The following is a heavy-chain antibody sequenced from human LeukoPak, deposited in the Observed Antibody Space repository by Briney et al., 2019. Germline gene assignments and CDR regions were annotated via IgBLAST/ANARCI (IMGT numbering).Heavy chain of an antibody. D-gene: IGHD5-24*01. CDR1: GYTFSSYG. J-gene: IGHJ4*02. V-gene: IGHV1-18*01. Sequence: ASVKVSCKASGYTFSSYGISWVRQAPGQGLEWMGSISADNGDINYAEKLQGGVTMTRDTSISTAYMDLSKLRSDDTAVYYCARDPVEIATTEFDYWGQGTLVTVSS. CDR2: ISADNGDI. CDR3: ARDPVEIATTEFDY.